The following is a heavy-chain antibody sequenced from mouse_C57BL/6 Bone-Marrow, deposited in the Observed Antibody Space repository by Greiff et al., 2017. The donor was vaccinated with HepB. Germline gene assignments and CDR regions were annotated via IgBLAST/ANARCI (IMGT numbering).Heavy chain of an antibody. Sequence: QVQLKQSGAELVKPGASVKISCKASGYAFSSYWMNWVKQRPGKGLEWIGQIYPGDGDTNYNGKFKGKATLTADKSSSTAYMQLSSLTSEDSAVYFCARYGNYVFYFDYWGQGTTLTVSP. CDR1: GYAFSSYW. V-gene: IGHV1-80*01. J-gene: IGHJ2*01. CDR3: ARYGNYVFYFDY. D-gene: IGHD2-1*01. CDR2: IYPGDGDT.